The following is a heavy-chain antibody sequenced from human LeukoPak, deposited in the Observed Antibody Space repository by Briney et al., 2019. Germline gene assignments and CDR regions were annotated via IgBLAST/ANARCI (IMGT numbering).Heavy chain of an antibody. CDR3: ARYDYATNIDY. CDR1: GFSFSDSV. Sequence: GGSLRLSCVASGFSFSDSVMSWVRQPPGKGLEWVSAVSGDGAVTYYAASVRGRFTISRDNSKNTVYLQMNSLRAEDTAVYYCARYDYATNIDYWGQGTLVTVSS. CDR2: VSGDGAVT. J-gene: IGHJ4*02. D-gene: IGHD4-17*01. V-gene: IGHV3-23*01.